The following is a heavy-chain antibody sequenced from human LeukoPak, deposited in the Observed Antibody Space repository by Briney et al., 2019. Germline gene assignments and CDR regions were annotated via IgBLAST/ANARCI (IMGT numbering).Heavy chain of an antibody. V-gene: IGHV4-4*02. J-gene: IGHJ4*02. D-gene: IGHD4-17*01. CDR2: IYHSGST. CDR1: GGSISSSNW. Sequence: SGTLSLTCAVSGGSISSSNWWSWVRQPPGKGLEWIGEIYHSGSTNYNPSLKSRVTISVDKSKNQFSLRLSSVTAADTAVYYCARTKYGDYAGDWYYFDYWGQGTLVTVSS. CDR3: ARTKYGDYAGDWYYFDY.